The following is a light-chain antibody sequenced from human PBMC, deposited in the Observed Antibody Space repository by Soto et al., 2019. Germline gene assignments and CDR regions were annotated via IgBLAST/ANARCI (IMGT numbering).Light chain of an antibody. CDR2: DAS. CDR1: QSITNW. V-gene: IGKV1-5*01. Sequence: DIQMTQSPSTLSASVGDTVTITCRAGQSITNWLAWYQQKPGRAPNLLIYDASNLEDGVPSRFSGSGSGTEFTLTISSLQPDDFATYYCQQYNNFRWTFGQGTRVDVK. CDR3: QQYNNFRWT. J-gene: IGKJ1*01.